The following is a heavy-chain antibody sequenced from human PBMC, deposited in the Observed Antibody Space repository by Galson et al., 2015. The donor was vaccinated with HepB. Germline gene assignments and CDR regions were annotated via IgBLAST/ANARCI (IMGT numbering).Heavy chain of an antibody. D-gene: IGHD3-16*02. CDR3: AREVFNDYVWGSYRYDAFDI. V-gene: IGHV3-9*01. CDR2: ISWNSGSI. Sequence: SLRLSCAASGFTFSSYDMHWVRQATGKGLEWVSGISWNSGSIGYANSVKGRFTISRDNAKNSLYLQMNSLRAEDTAVYYCAREVFNDYVWGSYRYDAFDIWGQGTMVTVSS. J-gene: IGHJ3*02. CDR1: GFTFSSYD.